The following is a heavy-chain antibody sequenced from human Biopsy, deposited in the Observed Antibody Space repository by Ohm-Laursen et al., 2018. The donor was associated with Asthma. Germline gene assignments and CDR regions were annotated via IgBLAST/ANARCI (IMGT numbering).Heavy chain of an antibody. Sequence: SLRLSCTAFGFSFCNFAIHWVRQAPGKGLEWVGVISKDASTQDYADSVKGRFTMARDNSKNTLDLQMNSLREEDTAVYYCVRDGTDDAFDIWGQGTVVSVSS. J-gene: IGHJ3*02. D-gene: IGHD1-1*01. CDR2: ISKDASTQ. V-gene: IGHV3-30*01. CDR3: VRDGTDDAFDI. CDR1: GFSFCNFA.